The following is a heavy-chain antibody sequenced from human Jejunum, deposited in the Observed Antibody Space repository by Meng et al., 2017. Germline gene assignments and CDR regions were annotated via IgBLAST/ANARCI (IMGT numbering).Heavy chain of an antibody. J-gene: IGHJ4*02. CDR3: ARDLGAVAGLDS. CDR1: GYTFSDYY. D-gene: IGHD6-19*01. Sequence: QVQLVQSGAEVKTPGASVKVSCKASGYTFSDYYIYWVRQAPGQGLECMGRINPNSGGTNYAQEFQGRVTTTRDTSITTAYMELYRLKFADTAVYYCARDLGAVAGLDSWGQGTLVTVSS. CDR2: INPNSGGT. V-gene: IGHV1-2*06.